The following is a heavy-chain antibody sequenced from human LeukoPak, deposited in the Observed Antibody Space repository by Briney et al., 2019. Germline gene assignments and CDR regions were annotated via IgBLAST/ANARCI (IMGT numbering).Heavy chain of an antibody. J-gene: IGHJ4*02. CDR1: GFTFSSYG. D-gene: IGHD5-12*01. CDR2: ISGSGGST. CDR3: AKFAVATKGEFDY. Sequence: GGTLRLSCAASGFTFSSYGMSWVRQAPGKGLEWVSAISGSGGSTYYADSVKGRFTISRDNSKNTLYLQMNSLRAEDTAVYYCAKFAVATKGEFDYWGQGTLVTVSS. V-gene: IGHV3-23*01.